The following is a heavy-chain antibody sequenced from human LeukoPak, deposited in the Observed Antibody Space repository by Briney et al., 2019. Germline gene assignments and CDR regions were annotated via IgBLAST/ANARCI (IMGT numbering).Heavy chain of an antibody. D-gene: IGHD3-22*01. V-gene: IGHV1-18*01. J-gene: IGHJ4*02. CDR3: ARDWGYYDSSGYNY. CDR2: ISGYNGNT. CDR1: GLTFTNYG. Sequence: ASVKVSCKASGLTFTNYGISRVRQAPGQGLEWVGWISGYNGNTNYAQKVQGRVTMTTDTSTSTAYMELRSLRSDDTAVYYCARDWGYYDSSGYNYWGQGTLVTVSS.